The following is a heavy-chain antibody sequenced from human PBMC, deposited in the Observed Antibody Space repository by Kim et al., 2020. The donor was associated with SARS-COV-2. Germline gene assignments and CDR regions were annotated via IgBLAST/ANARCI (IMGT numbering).Heavy chain of an antibody. J-gene: IGHJ1*01. D-gene: IGHD4-4*01. CDR3: AREWTTVTTSGSTYFQH. CDR2: IYSGGST. CDR1: GFTVSSNY. Sequence: GGSLRLSCAASGFTVSSNYMSWVRQAPGKGLEWVSVIYSGGSTYYADSVKGRFTISSDNSKNTLYLHMNSLRAEDTAVYYCAREWTTVTTSGSTYFQHWG. V-gene: IGHV3-66*01.